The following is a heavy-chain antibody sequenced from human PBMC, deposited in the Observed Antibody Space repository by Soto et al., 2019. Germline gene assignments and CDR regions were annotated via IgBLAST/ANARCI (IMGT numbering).Heavy chain of an antibody. CDR1: GGSVSNSNYY. J-gene: IGHJ4*02. V-gene: IGHV4-39*01. Sequence: SETLSLTCTVSGGSVSNSNYYWGWIRQSPGKGLEWIGIVYYRGRSYSKSSVKSRVTISVDTSKNQFSLNLNSVTASDTAVYYCVSQRTSVLTQAYFDYWGPGALVTVSS. CDR3: VSQRTSVLTQAYFDY. CDR2: VYYRGRS. D-gene: IGHD2-8*01.